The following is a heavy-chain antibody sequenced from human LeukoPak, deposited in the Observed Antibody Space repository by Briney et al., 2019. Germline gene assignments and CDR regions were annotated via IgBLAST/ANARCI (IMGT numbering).Heavy chain of an antibody. CDR2: INPNSGGT. CDR3: ARCLLFSGYYGY. D-gene: IGHD3-22*01. J-gene: IGHJ4*02. Sequence: ASVKVSCKASGYTFTGYYMHWVRQAPGQGLEWMGWINPNSGGTNYAQKFQGRVTMTRDTSISTAYMELSRLRSDDTAVYYCARCLLFSGYYGYWGQGTLVTVSS. V-gene: IGHV1-2*02. CDR1: GYTFTGYY.